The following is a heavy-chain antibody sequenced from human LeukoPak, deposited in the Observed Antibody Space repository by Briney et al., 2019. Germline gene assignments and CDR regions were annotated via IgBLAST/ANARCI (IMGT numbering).Heavy chain of an antibody. CDR1: GGSISSYY. CDR3: ARDQTGGSYGTPKRTSYYFDY. CDR2: IYTSGST. Sequence: SETLSLTCTVSGGSISSYYWSWIRQPAGKGLEWIGRIYTSGSTNYNPSLKSRVTMSVDTSKNQFSLKLSSVTAADTAVYYCARDQTGGSYGTPKRTSYYFDYWGQGTLVTVSS. V-gene: IGHV4-4*07. D-gene: IGHD1-26*01. J-gene: IGHJ4*02.